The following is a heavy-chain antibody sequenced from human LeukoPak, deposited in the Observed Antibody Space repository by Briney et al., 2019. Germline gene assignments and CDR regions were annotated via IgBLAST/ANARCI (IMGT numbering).Heavy chain of an antibody. J-gene: IGHJ4*02. CDR1: GGTFSSYA. CDR3: ASAEYYYDSSGSLAFDY. V-gene: IGHV1-69*01. Sequence: SVKVSCKASGGTFSSYAISWVRQAPGQGLEWMGGIIPIFGTANYAQKFQGRVTITADESTSTAYMGLSSLRSEDTAVYYCASAEYYYDSSGSLAFDYWGQGTLVTVSS. D-gene: IGHD3-22*01. CDR2: IIPIFGTA.